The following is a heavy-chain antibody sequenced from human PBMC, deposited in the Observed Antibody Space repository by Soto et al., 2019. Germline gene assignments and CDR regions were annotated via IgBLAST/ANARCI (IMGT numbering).Heavy chain of an antibody. CDR2: ISGSGGST. CDR1: GFTFSSYA. D-gene: IGHD2-15*01. CDR3: AKSIVVVAATREVFDI. V-gene: IGHV3-23*01. Sequence: PGGSLRLSCAASGFTFSSYAMSWVRQAPGKGLEWVSAISGSGGSTYYADSVKGRFTISRDNSKNTLYLQMNSLRAEDTAVYYCAKSIVVVAATREVFDIWGQGTMVTVSS. J-gene: IGHJ3*02.